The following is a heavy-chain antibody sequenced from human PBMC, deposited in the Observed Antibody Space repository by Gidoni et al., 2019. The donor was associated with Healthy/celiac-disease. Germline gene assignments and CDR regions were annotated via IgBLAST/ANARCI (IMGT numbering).Heavy chain of an antibody. Sequence: EVQLVESGGGLVQPGRSLSLSCTASGFTFGDYALSWCRQAPGKGLELVGFIRSKAYGGTTEYAASVKGRFTITRDDSKSIAYLQMNSLKTEDTAVYYCTRDTYYYDSSGYYPNWFDPWGQGTLVTVSS. CDR3: TRDTYYYDSSGYYPNWFDP. V-gene: IGHV3-49*03. CDR1: GFTFGDYA. D-gene: IGHD3-22*01. J-gene: IGHJ5*02. CDR2: IRSKAYGGTT.